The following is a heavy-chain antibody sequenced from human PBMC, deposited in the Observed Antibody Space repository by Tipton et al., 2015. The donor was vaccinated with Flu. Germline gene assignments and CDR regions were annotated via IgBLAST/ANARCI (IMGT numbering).Heavy chain of an antibody. D-gene: IGHD3-22*01. J-gene: IGHJ4*02. CDR3: VRVDYDNSWTLFDF. Sequence: TLSLTCTVSGGAITGHSWNWIRQPAGKSLEWIGRVSTTKRTDYNPSLKSRVTMSVDMSTNQFSLTLISVSAANTAVYYCVRVDYDNSWTLFDFWGQGSLVTVSS. V-gene: IGHV4-4*07. CDR1: GGAITGHS. CDR2: VSTTKRT.